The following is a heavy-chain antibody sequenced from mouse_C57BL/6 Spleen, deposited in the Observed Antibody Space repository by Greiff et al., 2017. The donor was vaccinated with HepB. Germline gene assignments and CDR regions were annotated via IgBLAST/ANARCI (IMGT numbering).Heavy chain of an antibody. D-gene: IGHD1-1*01. CDR3: TRSRLTTVVAMDFDV. CDR2: IYPGNSDT. Sequence: EVQLQQSGTVLARPGASVKMSCKTSGYTFTSYWMHWVKQRPGQGLEWIGAIYPGNSDTSYNQKFKGKAKLTAVTSASTAYMELSSLTNEDSAVYYCTRSRLTTVVAMDFDVWGTGTTVTVSS. J-gene: IGHJ1*03. CDR1: GYTFTSYW. V-gene: IGHV1-5*01.